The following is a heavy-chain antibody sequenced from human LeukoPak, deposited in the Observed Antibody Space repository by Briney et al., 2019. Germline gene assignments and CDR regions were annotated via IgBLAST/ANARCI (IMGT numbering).Heavy chain of an antibody. D-gene: IGHD3-10*01. J-gene: IGHJ4*02. Sequence: SETLSLTCTVSGGSISSGDYYWGWIRQPPGKGLEWIGYIYYSGSTYYNPSLKSRVTISVDTSKNQFSLKLSSVTAADTAVYYCARVAVRGSNFDYWGQGTLVTVSS. CDR3: ARVAVRGSNFDY. CDR2: IYYSGST. CDR1: GGSISSGDYY. V-gene: IGHV4-30-4*01.